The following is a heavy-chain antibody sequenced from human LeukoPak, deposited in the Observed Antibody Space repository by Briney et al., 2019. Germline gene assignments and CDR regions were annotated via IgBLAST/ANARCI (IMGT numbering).Heavy chain of an antibody. CDR1: GFTFSTYA. V-gene: IGHV3-23*01. CDR2: VTTSGGNT. J-gene: IGHJ5*02. Sequence: GASLRLSCAASGFTFSTYAMGWVRQAPGKGLGWVSTVTTSGGNTYYADSVRGRFTISRDNSKNTLYLQINSLRAEDTAVYYCAKDPVGRFDPWGQGTLVTVSS. D-gene: IGHD4-23*01. CDR3: AKDPVGRFDP.